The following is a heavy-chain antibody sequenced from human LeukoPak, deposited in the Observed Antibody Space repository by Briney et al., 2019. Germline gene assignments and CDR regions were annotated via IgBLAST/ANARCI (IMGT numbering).Heavy chain of an antibody. J-gene: IGHJ4*02. V-gene: IGHV3-23*01. D-gene: IGHD3-10*01. CDR2: ISGSGGST. CDR3: AKNVLLWFGEF. Sequence: GGSLRLSCAASGFTFSSYAMSWVRQAPGKGLEWVSAISGSGGSTYYADSVKGRFTISRNNSKNTLYLQMNSLRAEDTAVYYCAKNVLLWFGEFRGQGTLVTVSS. CDR1: GFTFSSYA.